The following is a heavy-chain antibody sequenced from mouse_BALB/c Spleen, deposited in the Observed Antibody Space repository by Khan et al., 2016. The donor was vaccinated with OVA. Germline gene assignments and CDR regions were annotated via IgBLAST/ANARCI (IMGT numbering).Heavy chain of an antibody. CDR2: INPSNGYN. CDR1: GYTFTTYT. Sequence: VQLQQSGAELARPGASVKMSCKASGYTFTTYTMHWVKQRPGQGLEWIGYINPSNGYNNYNQKFKDKTTLTADKSSSTAYMQLRSLTADYSAVYYCASEGAYYRSDGWFSYWGQGTLVTVSA. D-gene: IGHD2-14*01. CDR3: ASEGAYYRSDGWFSY. V-gene: IGHV1-4*01. J-gene: IGHJ3*01.